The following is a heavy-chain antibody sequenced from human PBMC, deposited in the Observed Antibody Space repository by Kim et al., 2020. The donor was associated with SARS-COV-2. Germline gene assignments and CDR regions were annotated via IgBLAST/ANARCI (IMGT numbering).Heavy chain of an antibody. J-gene: IGHJ6*02. CDR1: GYTFTSYA. V-gene: IGHV1-3*01. D-gene: IGHD5-12*01. CDR2: INAGNGNT. Sequence: ASVNVSCKASGYTFTSYAMHWVRQAPGQRLEWMGWINAGNGNTKYSQKFQGRVTITRDTSASTAYMELSSLRSEDTAVYYCARAPVSGYYYYYGMDVWGQGTTVTVSS. CDR3: ARAPVSGYYYYYGMDV.